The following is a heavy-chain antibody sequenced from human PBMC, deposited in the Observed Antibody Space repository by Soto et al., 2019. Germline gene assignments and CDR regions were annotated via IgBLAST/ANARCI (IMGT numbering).Heavy chain of an antibody. V-gene: IGHV3-23*01. J-gene: IGHJ5*02. CDR3: AKDPRVSFDP. CDR2: ISASGGST. CDR1: GFAFITFA. Sequence: PWGSLRLSCAASGFAFITFAISWFRQAPGNGLEWVSAISASGGSTYYADSVKGRFTISRDNSNNTLYLQMNSLRVEDTAVYYCAKDPRVSFDPWGQGTLVTVSS.